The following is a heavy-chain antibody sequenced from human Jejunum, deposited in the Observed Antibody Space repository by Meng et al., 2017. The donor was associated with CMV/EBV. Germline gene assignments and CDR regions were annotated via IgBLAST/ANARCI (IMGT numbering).Heavy chain of an antibody. V-gene: IGHV4-31*03. CDR1: GASIGSGTYY. Sequence: CSLSGASIGSGTYYWSWIRQHPGQGLEWIGFIHSTGRTHYNPSLRSRVSISADTSNNLFSLTLTSVTATDTAIYYCARDTIRDGVDYWGQGTLVTVSS. J-gene: IGHJ4*02. CDR3: ARDTIRDGVDY. D-gene: IGHD2-21*01. CDR2: IHSTGRT.